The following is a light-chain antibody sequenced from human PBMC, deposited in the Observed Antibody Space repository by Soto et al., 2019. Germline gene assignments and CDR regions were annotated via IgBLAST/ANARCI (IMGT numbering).Light chain of an antibody. V-gene: IGKV3-20*01. J-gene: IGKJ4*01. CDR3: QQYEQWPFT. Sequence: EIVLTQSPGTLSLSPGERATFSCRASQSVGSTFFGWYQQKPGQAPRLLIYGTSNRATGTPDRFSGSGSGTEFTLTISSLQSEDFAVYYCQQYEQWPFTFGGGTKVEIK. CDR2: GTS. CDR1: QSVGSTF.